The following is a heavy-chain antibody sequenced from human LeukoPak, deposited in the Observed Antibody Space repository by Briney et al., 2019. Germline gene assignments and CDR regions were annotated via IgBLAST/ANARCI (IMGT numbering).Heavy chain of an antibody. Sequence: SETLSLTCAVSGYSISSGYYWGWIRQPPGKGLEWIGSIYHSGSTYYNPFLKSRVTISVDTSKNQFSLKLSSVTAADTAVYYCARMNVVVVAAADYWGQGTLVTVSS. D-gene: IGHD2-15*01. CDR2: IYHSGST. CDR3: ARMNVVVVAAADY. V-gene: IGHV4-38-2*01. CDR1: GYSISSGYY. J-gene: IGHJ4*02.